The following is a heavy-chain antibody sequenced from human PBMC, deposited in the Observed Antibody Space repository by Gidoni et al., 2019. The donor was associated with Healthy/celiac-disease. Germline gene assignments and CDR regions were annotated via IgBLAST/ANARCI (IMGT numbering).Heavy chain of an antibody. V-gene: IGHV3-21*06. Sequence: EVQLVESGGGLFQPGGPLSLSCAASGSTFISYSMNCVRQAPGKGLEWVSSISSSSSYIYYADSVKGRFTISRDNAKNSLYLQMNSLRAEDTAVYYCASTGGYSTTDYWGQGPLVTVSS. CDR2: ISSSSSYI. D-gene: IGHD5-18*01. CDR1: GSTFISYS. J-gene: IGHJ4*02. CDR3: ASTGGYSTTDY.